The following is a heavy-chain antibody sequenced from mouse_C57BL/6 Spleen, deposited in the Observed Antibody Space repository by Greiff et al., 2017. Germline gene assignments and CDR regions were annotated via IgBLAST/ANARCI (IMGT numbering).Heavy chain of an antibody. D-gene: IGHD1-2*01. J-gene: IGHJ4*01. CDR1: GYAFSSSW. CDR2: IYPGDGDT. Sequence: QVQLQQSGPELVKPGASVKISCKASGYAFSSSWMNWVKQRPGKGLEWIGRIYPGDGDTNYNGKFKGKATLTADKSSSTAYMQLSSLTSEDSAVYFCARSDNGLYYAMDYWGQGTSVTVSS. CDR3: ARSDNGLYYAMDY. V-gene: IGHV1-82*01.